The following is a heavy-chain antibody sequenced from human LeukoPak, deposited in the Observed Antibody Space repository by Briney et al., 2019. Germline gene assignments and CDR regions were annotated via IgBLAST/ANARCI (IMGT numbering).Heavy chain of an antibody. CDR2: IYSGGST. J-gene: IGHJ5*02. Sequence: GGSLRLSCAASGFTVSSNYMSWVRQAPGKGLEWVSIIYSGGSTYYADSVKGRFTISRDNSKNTLYLQMNSLRAEDTAVYYCAKDPGAAAAPNWFDPWGQGTLVTVSS. CDR3: AKDPGAAAAPNWFDP. V-gene: IGHV3-53*05. CDR1: GFTVSSNY. D-gene: IGHD6-13*01.